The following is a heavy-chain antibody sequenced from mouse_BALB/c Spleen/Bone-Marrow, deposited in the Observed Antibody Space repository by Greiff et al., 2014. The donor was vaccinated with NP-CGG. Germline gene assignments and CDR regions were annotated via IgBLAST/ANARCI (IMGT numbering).Heavy chain of an antibody. D-gene: IGHD2-10*02. CDR2: IYPSDSYT. J-gene: IGHJ4*01. CDR3: TRQYGNYYAMDY. Sequence: QVQLQQPGAELVRPGASVKVSCKASGYTFTSYWINWVKQRPGQGLEWIGNIYPSDSYTNYNQNFKDKATLTVDKSSSTAYMQLGSPTSEDSAVYYCTRQYGNYYAMDYWGQGTSVTVSS. V-gene: IGHV1-69*02. CDR1: GYTFTSYW.